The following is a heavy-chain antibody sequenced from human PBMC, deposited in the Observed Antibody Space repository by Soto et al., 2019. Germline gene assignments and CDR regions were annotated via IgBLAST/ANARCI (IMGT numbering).Heavy chain of an antibody. CDR1: GFPFSSYG. D-gene: IGHD3-10*01. CDR2: ISYDGSNK. CDR3: VGGQYYFDY. V-gene: IGHV3-30*03. Sequence: QVPLVESGGGVVQPGRSLRLSCAASGFPFSSYGMHWVREASGKGLEWVAVISYDGSNKYYADSVKGRFTISRDNSARTLYLQMNSLRPEDTALNYCVGGQYYFDYRGQGTMVTVSP. J-gene: IGHJ4*02.